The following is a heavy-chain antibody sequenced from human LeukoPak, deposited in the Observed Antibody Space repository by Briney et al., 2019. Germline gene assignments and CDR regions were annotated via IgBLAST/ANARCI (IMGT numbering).Heavy chain of an antibody. CDR2: ISGSGGIT. D-gene: IGHD3-10*01. J-gene: IGHJ4*02. CDR1: GFTFSSYA. V-gene: IGHV3-23*01. CDR3: AKDYGDGSGSYYYFEY. Sequence: GGSLRLSCAASGFTFSSYAMSWVRQAPGKGLEWVSGISGSGGITYYADSVRGRFTISRDNSKNTPYLQMNSLRVEDTAVYYCAKDYGDGSGSYYYFEYWGQGTLVTVSS.